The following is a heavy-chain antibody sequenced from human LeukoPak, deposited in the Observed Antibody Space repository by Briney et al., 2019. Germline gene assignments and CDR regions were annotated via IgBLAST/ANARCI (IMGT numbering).Heavy chain of an antibody. J-gene: IGHJ6*03. CDR3: ARQKGYDFWSGPNYYYYYMDV. CDR2: IYPGDSDT. D-gene: IGHD3-3*01. V-gene: IGHV5-51*01. CDR1: GYSFTSYW. Sequence: GESLKISCKGSGYSFTSYWIGWVRQMPGKGLEWMGIIYPGDSDTRYSPSFQGQVTISADKSIRTAYLQWSSLKASDTAMYYCARQKGYDFWSGPNYYYYYMDVWGKGTTVTVSS.